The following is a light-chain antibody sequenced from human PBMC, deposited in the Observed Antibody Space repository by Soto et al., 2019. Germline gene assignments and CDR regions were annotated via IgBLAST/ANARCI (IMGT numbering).Light chain of an antibody. Sequence: EIVLTQSPGTLSLSPGERVSLSCRASQSVSSSYLAWYQQKLGQAPRLLIYAASSRATGVPDRFSGSGSGTGFTLTITRLQPEDFAVYSCQQYGSSPPTFGRGTKLEIK. CDR2: AAS. J-gene: IGKJ2*01. CDR1: QSVSSSY. CDR3: QQYGSSPPT. V-gene: IGKV3-20*01.